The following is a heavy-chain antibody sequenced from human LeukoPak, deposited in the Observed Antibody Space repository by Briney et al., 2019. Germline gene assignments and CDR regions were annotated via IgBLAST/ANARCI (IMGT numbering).Heavy chain of an antibody. CDR1: GFSFSSYW. CDR2: IKQDGSEK. J-gene: IGHJ4*02. D-gene: IGHD1-26*01. Sequence: GGSLRLSCAASGFSFSSYWMSWVRQAPGKGLEWVANIKQDGSEKYVDSVKGRFTISRDNAKNSLYLQMNSLRAEDTAVYYCARDKIVGATQFDYWGQGTLVTVSS. V-gene: IGHV3-7*01. CDR3: ARDKIVGATQFDY.